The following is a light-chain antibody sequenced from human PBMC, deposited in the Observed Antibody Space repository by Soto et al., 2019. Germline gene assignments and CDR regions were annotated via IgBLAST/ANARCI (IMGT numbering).Light chain of an antibody. V-gene: IGKV3-11*01. J-gene: IGKJ4*01. CDR3: QHRSDWLT. Sequence: EVVLTQSPVTLPVSPGERATVSCRASQSVTSGYLAWYQQQPNPAPRLLIYDASYRATGILARFSGGGSGTDFTLSISRLEPEDFAVYYCQHRSDWLTFGGGTKVEIK. CDR2: DAS. CDR1: QSVTSGY.